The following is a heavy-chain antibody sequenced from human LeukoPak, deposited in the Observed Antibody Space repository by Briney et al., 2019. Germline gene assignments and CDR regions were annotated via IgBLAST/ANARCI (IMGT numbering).Heavy chain of an antibody. CDR3: ARGAVAGRRFDY. J-gene: IGHJ4*02. CDR2: INPSGGTT. Sequence: ASVKVSCKASGYTFTGYYMHWVRQAPGQGLEWMGIINPSGGTTSYAQKFQGRVTMTRDTSTSTVYMELSSLSSDDTAVYYCARGAVAGRRFDYWGQGTLVTVSS. CDR1: GYTFTGYY. D-gene: IGHD6-19*01. V-gene: IGHV1-46*01.